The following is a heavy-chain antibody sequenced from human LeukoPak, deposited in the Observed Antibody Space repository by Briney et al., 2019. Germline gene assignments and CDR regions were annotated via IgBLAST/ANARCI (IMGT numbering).Heavy chain of an antibody. J-gene: IGHJ5*02. CDR1: GGSISSYY. Sequence: SETLSLTCTVSGGSISSYYWSWIRQPAGKGLEWIGRIYTSGSTNYNPSLKSRVTMSVDTSKSQFSLKLSSVTAADTAVYYSARLRYSSSWYQNWFDPWGQGTLVTVSS. V-gene: IGHV4-4*07. CDR3: ARLRYSSSWYQNWFDP. CDR2: IYTSGST. D-gene: IGHD6-13*01.